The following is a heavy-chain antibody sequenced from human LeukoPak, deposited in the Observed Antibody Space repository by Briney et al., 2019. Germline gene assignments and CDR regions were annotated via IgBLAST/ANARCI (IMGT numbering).Heavy chain of an antibody. CDR2: TNPNSGTT. CDR3: ARGFGRRVGPY. Sequence: GASVNVSCRASGYTFTGYYMEWVRQAPGEGVEFMGSTNPNSGTTNYAQNFQARVTITSDTSINTAYMDLSRLRSDDTAVYYCARGFGRRVGPYWGQGTLVTVSS. CDR1: GYTFTGYY. J-gene: IGHJ4*02. V-gene: IGHV1-2*02. D-gene: IGHD3/OR15-3a*01.